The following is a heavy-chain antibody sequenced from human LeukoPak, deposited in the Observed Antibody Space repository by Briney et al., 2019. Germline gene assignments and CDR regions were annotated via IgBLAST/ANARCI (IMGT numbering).Heavy chain of an antibody. Sequence: GGSLRLSCAASGFTFSSYAMSWVRQAPGKGLEWVSAISGSGGSTYYADSVKGRFTISRDNSKNTLYLQINSLRAEDTAVYYCAKDRYCSTTSCFAGQFDPWGQGTLVTVSS. V-gene: IGHV3-23*01. J-gene: IGHJ5*02. CDR1: GFTFSSYA. D-gene: IGHD2-2*01. CDR3: AKDRYCSTTSCFAGQFDP. CDR2: ISGSGGST.